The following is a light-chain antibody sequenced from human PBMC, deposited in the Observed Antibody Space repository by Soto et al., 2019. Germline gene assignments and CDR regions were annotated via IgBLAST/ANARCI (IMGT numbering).Light chain of an antibody. J-gene: IGKJ1*01. CDR1: ESISNN. CDR3: QQYNNWPGT. V-gene: IGKV3-15*01. CDR2: GAA. Sequence: EIVMTQSPATLSVSPGERATLSCRAGESISNNLAWCQQKPGQAPRLLIYGAATRAAGVPARFSGRGSGTEFTLTISSLQSEDFGVYYCQQYNNWPGTFGQGTKVEIK.